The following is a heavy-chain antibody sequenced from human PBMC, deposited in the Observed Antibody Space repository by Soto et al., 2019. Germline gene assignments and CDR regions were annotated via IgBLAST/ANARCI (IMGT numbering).Heavy chain of an antibody. CDR1: GGSIISSDGYH. CDR2: IYYSGNT. Sequence: QVQLQESGPGLVKPSQTLSLTCTVSGGSIISSDGYHWSWIRQHPGKGLEWIGYIYYSGNTYYNPSLKSRVTISVDTSKNQFSLKLSSVTAADTAVYYCATLHGGNRLFDYWGQGTLVTVSS. D-gene: IGHD2-15*01. V-gene: IGHV4-31*03. CDR3: ATLHGGNRLFDY. J-gene: IGHJ4*02.